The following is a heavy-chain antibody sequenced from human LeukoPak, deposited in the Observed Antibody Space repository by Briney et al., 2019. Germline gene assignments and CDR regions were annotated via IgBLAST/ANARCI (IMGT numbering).Heavy chain of an antibody. CDR1: GGSISPYY. J-gene: IGHJ4*02. D-gene: IGHD3-10*01. Sequence: SETLSLTCTVSGGSISPYYWSWIRQPPGKGLEWIGYIHYTGITSYNPSLKSRLTISVDTSKNQFSLKLSSVTAADTAVYYCARMVRGVSSVDYWGQGTLVTVSS. CDR2: IHYTGIT. CDR3: ARMVRGVSSVDY. V-gene: IGHV4-59*12.